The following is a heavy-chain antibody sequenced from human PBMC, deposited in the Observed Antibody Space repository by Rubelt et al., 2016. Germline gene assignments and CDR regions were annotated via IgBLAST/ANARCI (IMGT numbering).Heavy chain of an antibody. CDR2: IYTSGST. D-gene: IGHD2-2*01. J-gene: IGHJ6*02. CDR3: ARDFGSSTSCYYGFCYYGMDV. Sequence: SWIRQPAGKGLEWIGRIYTSGSTNYNPSLKSRVTMSVDTSKNQFSLKLSSETAADTAVYYCARDFGSSTSCYYGFCYYGMDVWGQGTTVTVSS. V-gene: IGHV4-4*07.